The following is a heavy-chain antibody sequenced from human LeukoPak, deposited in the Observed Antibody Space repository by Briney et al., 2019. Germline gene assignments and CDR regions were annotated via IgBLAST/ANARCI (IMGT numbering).Heavy chain of an antibody. J-gene: IGHJ4*02. D-gene: IGHD3-22*01. CDR2: ISYDGSNK. CDR1: GFTFSNYG. Sequence: PGGSLRLSCAASGFTFSNYGMHWVRQAPGKGLEWVAVISYDGSNKYYADSVKGRFTISRDNSKNTLYLQMNSLRAEDTAVYYCAKDHYDGSGSNKPLDYWGQGTLVTVSS. V-gene: IGHV3-30*18. CDR3: AKDHYDGSGSNKPLDY.